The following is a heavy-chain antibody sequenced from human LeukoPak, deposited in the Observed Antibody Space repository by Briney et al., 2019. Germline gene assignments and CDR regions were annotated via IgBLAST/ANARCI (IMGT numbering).Heavy chain of an antibody. CDR1: GGSISSSSYY. D-gene: IGHD3-3*01. CDR3: ARGYSFDYDFWSGYYGDMDV. V-gene: IGHV4-39*07. CDR2: IYYSGST. J-gene: IGHJ6*03. Sequence: SETLSLTCTVSGGSISSSSYYWGWIRQPPGKGLEWIGSIYYSGSTYYNPSLKSRVTISVDTSKNQFSLKLSSVTAADTAVYYCARGYSFDYDFWSGYYGDMDVWGKGTTVTVSS.